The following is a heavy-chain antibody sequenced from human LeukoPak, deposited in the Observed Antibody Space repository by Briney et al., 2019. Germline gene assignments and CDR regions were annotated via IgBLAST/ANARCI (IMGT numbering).Heavy chain of an antibody. CDR1: GGSFSGYY. Sequence: SEILSLTCAVYGGSFSGYYWSWIRQPPGKGLEWIGEINHSGSTNYNPSLKSRVTISVDTSKNQFSLKLSSVTAPDTAVYYCARYYYGSGSYYRLGFYDYWGQGTLVTVSS. CDR2: INHSGST. D-gene: IGHD3-10*01. V-gene: IGHV4-34*01. J-gene: IGHJ4*02. CDR3: ARYYYGSGSYYRLGFYDY.